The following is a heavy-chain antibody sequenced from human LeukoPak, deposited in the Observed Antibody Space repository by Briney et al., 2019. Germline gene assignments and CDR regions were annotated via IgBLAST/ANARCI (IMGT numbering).Heavy chain of an antibody. CDR3: ARANFLYCSSTSCLFDY. J-gene: IGHJ4*02. Sequence: ASVKVSCKASGYTSTDYYMHWVRLAPGQGLEWMGWINPNSGGTNYVQKFQGWVTMTRDTSINTAYMELSRLTSDDTAVYYCARANFLYCSSTSCLFDYWGQGTLVTVS. CDR1: GYTSTDYY. V-gene: IGHV1-2*04. D-gene: IGHD2-2*01. CDR2: INPNSGGT.